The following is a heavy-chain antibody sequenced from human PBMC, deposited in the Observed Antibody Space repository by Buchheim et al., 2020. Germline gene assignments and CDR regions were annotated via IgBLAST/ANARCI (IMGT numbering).Heavy chain of an antibody. CDR2: MNPNSGNT. Sequence: QVQLVQSGAEVKKPGASVKVSCKASGYTFTSYDINWVRQATGQGLEWMGWMNPNSGNTAYAQKFQGRVTMTRNTSISTAYMELSSLRSEDTAVYYCARGLAEGYCSSTSCLYNWFDPWGQGTL. D-gene: IGHD2-2*01. CDR1: GYTFTSYD. CDR3: ARGLAEGYCSSTSCLYNWFDP. V-gene: IGHV1-8*01. J-gene: IGHJ5*02.